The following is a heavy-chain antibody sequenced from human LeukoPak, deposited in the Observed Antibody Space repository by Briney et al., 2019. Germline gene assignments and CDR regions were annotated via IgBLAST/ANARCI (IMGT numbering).Heavy chain of an antibody. CDR1: GFTFSSYA. Sequence: TGGSLRLSCAASGFTFSSYAMHWVRQAPGKGLEWVAVISYDGSNKYYADSVKGRFTISRDNSKNTLYVQMNSLRAEDTAVYYCAKDGGSGYYYFDYWGQGTLVTVSS. D-gene: IGHD3-22*01. V-gene: IGHV3-30-3*01. CDR3: AKDGGSGYYYFDY. CDR2: ISYDGSNK. J-gene: IGHJ4*02.